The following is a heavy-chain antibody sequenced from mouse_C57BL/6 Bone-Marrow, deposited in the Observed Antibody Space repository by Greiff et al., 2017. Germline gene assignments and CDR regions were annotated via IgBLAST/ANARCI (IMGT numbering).Heavy chain of an antibody. J-gene: IGHJ4*01. CDR3: ARYDYGPPYAMDY. CDR1: GFTFSDYG. D-gene: IGHD2-4*01. Sequence: EVQLVESGGGLVKPGGSLKLSCAASGFTFSDYGMHWVRQAPEKGLEWVAYISSGSSTIYYEDTVQGRFTISRDNAKNTLFLQMTRLRSDDTARYDWARYDYGPPYAMDYWGQGTSVTVSS. CDR2: ISSGSSTI. V-gene: IGHV5-17*01.